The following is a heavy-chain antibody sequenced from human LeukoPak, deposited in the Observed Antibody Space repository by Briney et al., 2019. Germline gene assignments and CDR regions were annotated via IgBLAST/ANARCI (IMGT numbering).Heavy chain of an antibody. Sequence: ASVKVSCKASGYAFTAYYMHWVRQAPGQGLEWMGLIKPNTGATNYVQNFQGRVSMTRDTSISTAYMELSSLRSDDTAVYYCAKGRSSSDSSEIYPDDHWGQGTLVTVSS. D-gene: IGHD5-18*01. CDR2: IKPNTGAT. V-gene: IGHV1-2*02. J-gene: IGHJ5*02. CDR1: GYAFTAYY. CDR3: AKGRSSSDSSEIYPDDH.